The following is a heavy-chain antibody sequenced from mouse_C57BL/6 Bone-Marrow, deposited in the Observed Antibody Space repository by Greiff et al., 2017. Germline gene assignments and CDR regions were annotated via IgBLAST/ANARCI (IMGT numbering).Heavy chain of an antibody. CDR3: ARENLYGYYFDY. Sequence: DVKLVESEGGLVQPGSSMKLSCTASGFTFSDYYMAWVRQVPEKGLEWVANINYDGSSTYYLDSLKSRFIISRDNAKNILYLQMSSLKSEDTATYYCARENLYGYYFDYWGQGTTLTVSS. D-gene: IGHD1-1*01. CDR1: GFTFSDYY. CDR2: INYDGSST. J-gene: IGHJ2*01. V-gene: IGHV5-16*01.